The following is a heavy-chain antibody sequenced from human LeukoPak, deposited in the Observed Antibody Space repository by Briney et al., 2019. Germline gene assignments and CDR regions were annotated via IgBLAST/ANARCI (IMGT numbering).Heavy chain of an antibody. CDR1: GYTFTSYD. CDR2: MNPNSGNT. D-gene: IGHD6-19*01. CDR3: ARSLRYSSGWYLGY. J-gene: IGHJ4*02. V-gene: IGHV1-8*03. Sequence: ASVKVSCKASGYTFTSYDINWVRQATGQGLGWMGWMNPNSGNTGYAQKFQGRVTITRNTSISTAYMELSSLRSEDTAVYYCARSLRYSSGWYLGYWGQGTLVTVSS.